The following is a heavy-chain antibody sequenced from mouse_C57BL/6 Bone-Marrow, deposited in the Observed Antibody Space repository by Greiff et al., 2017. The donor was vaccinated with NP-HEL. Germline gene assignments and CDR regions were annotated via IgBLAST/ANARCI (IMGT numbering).Heavy chain of an antibody. CDR3: ARCYYYGSSPLYFDV. Sequence: QVQLQQSGAELVKPGASVKISCKASGYAFSSYWMNWVKQRPGKGLEWIGQIYPGDGDTNYNGKFKGKATLTADTSSSTAYMQLSSLTSEDSAVYFCARCYYYGSSPLYFDVWGTGTTVTVSS. D-gene: IGHD1-1*01. CDR1: GYAFSSYW. V-gene: IGHV1-80*01. CDR2: IYPGDGDT. J-gene: IGHJ1*03.